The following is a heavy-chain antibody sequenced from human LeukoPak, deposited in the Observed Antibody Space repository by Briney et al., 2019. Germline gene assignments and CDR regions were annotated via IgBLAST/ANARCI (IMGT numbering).Heavy chain of an antibody. CDR2: INHSGST. J-gene: IGHJ6*03. CDR1: GYSISSGYY. CDR3: ARTSMIVVVRNYYYYMDV. V-gene: IGHV4-38-2*02. D-gene: IGHD3-22*01. Sequence: SETLSLTCTVSGYSISSGYYWSWIRQPPGKGLEWIGEINHSGSTNYNPSLKSRVTISVDTSKNQFSLKLSSVTAADTAVYYCARTSMIVVVRNYYYYMDVWGKGTTVTVSS.